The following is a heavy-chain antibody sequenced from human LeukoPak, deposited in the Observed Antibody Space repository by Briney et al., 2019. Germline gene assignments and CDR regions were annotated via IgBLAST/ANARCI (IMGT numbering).Heavy chain of an antibody. CDR2: ISGSDAST. V-gene: IGHV3-23*01. Sequence: GGSLRLSCAASGFTFRIYAMSWVSQAPGKGLEWVSGISGSDASTFYADSVMGRFTISRDNSKNTLYLQMNSLSAEDTAVYYCARARGSSWYHDYWGQGTLVTVSS. CDR1: GFTFRIYA. CDR3: ARARGSSWYHDY. J-gene: IGHJ4*02. D-gene: IGHD6-13*01.